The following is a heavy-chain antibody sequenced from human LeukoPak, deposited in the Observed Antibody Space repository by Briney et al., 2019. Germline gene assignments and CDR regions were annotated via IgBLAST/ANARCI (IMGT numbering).Heavy chain of an antibody. J-gene: IGHJ3*02. CDR3: ARFNWDYAFDI. D-gene: IGHD1-7*01. CDR2: IYTSGTT. V-gene: IGHV4-4*09. Sequence: SETLSLTCAVSGVSINNYYWSWIRQPPEKGLEWIGYIYTSGTTNYNPSLKSRVTMSLDTSMNQFSLKLTSVTAADTAVFYCARFNWDYAFDIWGRGTVVTVSS. CDR1: GVSINNYY.